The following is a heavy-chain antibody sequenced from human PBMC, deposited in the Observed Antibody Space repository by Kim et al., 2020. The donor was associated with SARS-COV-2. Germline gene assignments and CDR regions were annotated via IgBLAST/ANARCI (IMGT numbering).Heavy chain of an antibody. Sequence: DSVTGRFTNSRDNSKNTLYLQMNSLRAEDTAVYYCARDLPVSAAVTDYMDVWGKGTTVTVSS. J-gene: IGHJ6*03. D-gene: IGHD2-2*01. V-gene: IGHV3-30*07. CDR3: ARDLPVSAAVTDYMDV.